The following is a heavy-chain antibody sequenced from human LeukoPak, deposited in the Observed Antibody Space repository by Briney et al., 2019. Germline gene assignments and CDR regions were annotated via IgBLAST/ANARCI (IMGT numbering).Heavy chain of an antibody. CDR1: GYTFTSYD. CDR3: AKVTYGSGTYGAFDY. CDR2: MNPNSGNT. V-gene: IGHV1-8*01. Sequence: GASVKVSCKASGYTFTSYDINWVRQATGQGLEWMGWMNPNSGNTGYAQKFQGRVTMTRDTSTSTVYMELSSLRSEDTAVYYCAKVTYGSGTYGAFDYWGQGTLVTVSS. J-gene: IGHJ4*02. D-gene: IGHD3-10*01.